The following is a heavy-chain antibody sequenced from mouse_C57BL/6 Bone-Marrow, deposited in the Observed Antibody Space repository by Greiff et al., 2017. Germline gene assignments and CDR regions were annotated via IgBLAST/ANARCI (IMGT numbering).Heavy chain of an antibody. CDR2: IWRDGST. CDR3: ARKDDYGSSGWFAY. Sequence: VQLKESGPGLVAPSHCLSITCTVSGFSFTSYGVHWVRQPPGKGLEWLVVIWRDGSTTYNSALKSRLSISKDNSKTHVFLKKNSIQTDDTAMYYYARKDDYGSSGWFAYWGQGTLVTVAA. D-gene: IGHD1-1*01. V-gene: IGHV2-6*02. J-gene: IGHJ3*01. CDR1: GFSFTSYG.